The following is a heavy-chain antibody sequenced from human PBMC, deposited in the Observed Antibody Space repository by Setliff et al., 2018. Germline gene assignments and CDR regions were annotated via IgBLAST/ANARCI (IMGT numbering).Heavy chain of an antibody. CDR2: INHSGST. CDR1: GGSISSSY. V-gene: IGHV4-34*01. CDR3: AAVGIDAGGGWFDP. D-gene: IGHD1-26*01. Sequence: PSETLSLTCTVSGGSISSSYWSWIRQPPGKGLEWIGEINHSGSTNYNPSLKSRVTISVDTSKNQFSLKLSSATAADTAVYFCAAVGIDAGGGWFDPWGHGIPVTVSS. J-gene: IGHJ5*02.